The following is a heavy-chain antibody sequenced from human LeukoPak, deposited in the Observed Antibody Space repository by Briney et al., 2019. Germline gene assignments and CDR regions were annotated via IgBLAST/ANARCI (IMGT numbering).Heavy chain of an antibody. Sequence: GGSLTLSCAASDFTVSSNYMSWVRQAPGKGLEWVAIIYAGGTTHYADSVKGRFTISRDISWNTLYLQMNILRAEDTAVYYCARAPTITTIFDCWGQGTLVTVSS. CDR2: IYAGGTT. V-gene: IGHV3-66*01. CDR1: DFTVSSNY. D-gene: IGHD4-11*01. CDR3: ARAPTITTIFDC. J-gene: IGHJ4*02.